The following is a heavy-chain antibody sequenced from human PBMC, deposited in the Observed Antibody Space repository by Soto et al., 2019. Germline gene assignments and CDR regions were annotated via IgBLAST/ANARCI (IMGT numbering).Heavy chain of an antibody. CDR1: GFTFTSSA. CDR2: IVVGSGNT. D-gene: IGHD3-10*01. CDR3: AEAKLLWFGELLPYYYYGMDV. Sequence: QMQLVQSGPEVKKPGTSVKVSCKASGFTFTSSAVQWVRQARGQRIEWIGWIVVGSGNTNYAQKFQERVTITRDMSTSKAYMELSSLRSEDTAVYYCAEAKLLWFGELLPYYYYGMDVWGQGTTVTVSS. V-gene: IGHV1-58*01. J-gene: IGHJ6*02.